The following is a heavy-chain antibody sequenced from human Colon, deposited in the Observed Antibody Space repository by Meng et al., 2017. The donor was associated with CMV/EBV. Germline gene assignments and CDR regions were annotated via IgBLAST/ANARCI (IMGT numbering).Heavy chain of an antibody. CDR3: TRGNSHAHDY. CDR2: VNSDGTST. V-gene: IGHV3-74*01. Sequence: LSCENSGFTFSSYWMHWVRQAPGKGLVWVSRVNSDGTSTSYADSVKGRFTISRDNAENTLYLQMNSLRAEDTAVYYCTRGNSHAHDYWGQGTLVTVSS. D-gene: IGHD4-23*01. CDR1: GFTFSSYW. J-gene: IGHJ4*02.